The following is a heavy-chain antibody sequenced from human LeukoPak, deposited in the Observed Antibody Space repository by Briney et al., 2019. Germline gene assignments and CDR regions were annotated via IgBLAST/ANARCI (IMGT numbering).Heavy chain of an antibody. CDR1: GFTFDDYT. Sequence: GGSLRLSCAASGFTFDDYTMHWVRQVPGKGLEWVSLISWDGGTTYYADSVKGRFTISRDNAQNSLYLQMNSLRAEDTAIYYCVRDRGTYRPIDYWGQGTLVTVSS. CDR2: ISWDGGTT. CDR3: VRDRGTYRPIDY. J-gene: IGHJ4*02. D-gene: IGHD1-26*01. V-gene: IGHV3-43*01.